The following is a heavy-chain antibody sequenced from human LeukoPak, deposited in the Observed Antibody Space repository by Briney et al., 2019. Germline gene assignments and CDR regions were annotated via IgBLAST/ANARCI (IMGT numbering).Heavy chain of an antibody. J-gene: IGHJ2*01. Sequence: SETLSLTCSVSGGSISSGGHYWSWIRQHPGKGLEWIGYIYYSGSTYYNPSLKSRITISVDTSKNQFSLKLSSVTVADTAVYYCARSYCSSASCYALGYFDLWGRGTLVTVSS. D-gene: IGHD2-2*01. CDR1: GGSISSGGHY. V-gene: IGHV4-31*03. CDR3: ARSYCSSASCYALGYFDL. CDR2: IYYSGST.